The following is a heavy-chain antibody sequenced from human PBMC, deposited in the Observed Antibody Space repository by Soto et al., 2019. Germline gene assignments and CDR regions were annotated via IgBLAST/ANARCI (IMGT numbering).Heavy chain of an antibody. J-gene: IGHJ6*02. CDR3: TKVLWDCSAGNCDVIYYGMDV. CDR1: GFTFRNYD. V-gene: IGHV3-23*01. Sequence: EVQLLESGGGLAQPGGSLRLSCAVSGFTFRNYDLTWVRQAPGKGLEWVSTISGSGVRTDYADAVKGRLTIIRDTSKNTWYLAMTSLRVEDTAKYYCTKVLWDCSAGNCDVIYYGMDVWGRGTTVTVSS. CDR2: ISGSGVRT. D-gene: IGHD2-15*01.